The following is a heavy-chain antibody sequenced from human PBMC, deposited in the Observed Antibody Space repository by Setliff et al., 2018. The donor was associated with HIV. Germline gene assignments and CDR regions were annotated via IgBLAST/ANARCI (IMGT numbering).Heavy chain of an antibody. Sequence: GGSLRLSCAASGFTFNNYWMTWVRQAPGKGLEWVADIKPDGSEKYYVDSVRGRFTISRDNAKNSLYLQMNSLRAEDTALYYCATDSPSFYWGQGTLVTVSS. D-gene: IGHD2-2*01. J-gene: IGHJ4*02. CDR2: IKPDGSEK. CDR1: GFTFNNYW. CDR3: ATDSPSFY. V-gene: IGHV3-7*01.